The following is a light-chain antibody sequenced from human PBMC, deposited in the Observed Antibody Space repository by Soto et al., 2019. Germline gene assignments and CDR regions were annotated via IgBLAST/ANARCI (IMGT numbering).Light chain of an antibody. Sequence: DIQLTQSPSFLSASVVDSVTISCRPSRGIGNALAWYQQKPGTVPKLLIHSASTLQSGVPSRFSGSGSGTDFTLTISSLQPEDVASYYCQKYDRAPTFGPGTKVDIK. CDR1: RGIGNA. J-gene: IGKJ1*01. CDR3: QKYDRAPT. CDR2: SAS. V-gene: IGKV1-27*01.